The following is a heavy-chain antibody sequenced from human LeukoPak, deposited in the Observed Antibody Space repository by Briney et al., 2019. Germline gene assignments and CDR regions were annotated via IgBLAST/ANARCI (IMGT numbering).Heavy chain of an antibody. CDR2: INHSGST. Sequence: PSETLSLTCAVYGGSFSGYYWSWIRQPPGKGLEWIGEINHSGSTNYNPSLKSRVTISVDTSKNQFSLKLSSVTAADTAVYYCARFTRVYCSGGSCSGAIDYWGQGTLVTVSS. D-gene: IGHD2-15*01. J-gene: IGHJ4*02. CDR1: GGSFSGYY. V-gene: IGHV4-34*01. CDR3: ARFTRVYCSGGSCSGAIDY.